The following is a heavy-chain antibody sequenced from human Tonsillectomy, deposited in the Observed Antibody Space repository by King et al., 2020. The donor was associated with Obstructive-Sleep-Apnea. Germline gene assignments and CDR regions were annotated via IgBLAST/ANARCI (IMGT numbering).Heavy chain of an antibody. CDR2: ISGTGDST. Sequence: VQLVESGGGLVQPGGSLRLSCAASGFTFSSYAISWVRQAPGKGLEWVSSISGTGDSTYYADSVKGRFTISRDNSKNTRYLQMNSLRAEDTAVYYCAKDQGDRYFDWFDYWGQGTLVTVSS. J-gene: IGHJ5*01. CDR1: GFTFSSYA. V-gene: IGHV3-23*04. CDR3: AKDQGDRYFDWFDY. D-gene: IGHD3-9*01.